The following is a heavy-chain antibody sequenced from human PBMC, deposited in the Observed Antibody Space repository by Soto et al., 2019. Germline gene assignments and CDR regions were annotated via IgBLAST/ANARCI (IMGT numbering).Heavy chain of an antibody. J-gene: IGHJ4*02. CDR2: TSSDGSNT. CDR1: AFPFSSYG. D-gene: IGHD5-18*01. V-gene: IGHV3-30*18. CDR3: AKIPPGYSYGYFSFDY. Sequence: PGGSLRLSCAASAFPFSSYGMHWVRQGPGRGLEWVAVTSSDGSNTYYGESVKGRFTLSRDNSKNTLYLQINSLRAEDTAVYYCAKIPPGYSYGYFSFDYWGQGTLVTVSS.